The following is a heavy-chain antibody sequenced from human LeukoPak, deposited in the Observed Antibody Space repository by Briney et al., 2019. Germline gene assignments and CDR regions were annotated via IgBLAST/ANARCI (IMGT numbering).Heavy chain of an antibody. Sequence: SETLSLTCGVDGGSFSGYDWSWVRQPPGKGLEWIGEVNYVGDTNYNPSLKSRVTISVDTSKNQFSLKVRSVTAADTAVYFCARGLGWKVTPMGLFYMDVWGEGATVTVSS. J-gene: IGHJ6*03. CDR3: ARGLGWKVTPMGLFYMDV. CDR2: VNYVGDT. CDR1: GGSFSGYD. D-gene: IGHD1-1*01. V-gene: IGHV4-34*01.